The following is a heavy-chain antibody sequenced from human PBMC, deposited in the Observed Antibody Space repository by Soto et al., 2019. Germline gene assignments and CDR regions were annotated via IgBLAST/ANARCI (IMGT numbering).Heavy chain of an antibody. V-gene: IGHV1-24*01. CDR2: FDPEDGET. J-gene: IGHJ4*02. Sequence: ASVKVSCKVSGYTLTELSMHWVRQAPGKGLEWMGGFDPEDGETIYAQKFQGRVTMTENTSTDTAYMELSSLRSEDTAVYYCATLRYFDWRHDYWRQGTLVTVSS. D-gene: IGHD3-9*01. CDR3: ATLRYFDWRHDY. CDR1: GYTLTELS.